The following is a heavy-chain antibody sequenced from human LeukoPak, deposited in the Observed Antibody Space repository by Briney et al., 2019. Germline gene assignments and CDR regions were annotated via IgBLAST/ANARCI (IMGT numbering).Heavy chain of an antibody. CDR1: GGSISSSTNY. D-gene: IGHD3-22*01. CDR3: ASQLLPLVVSGFDY. Sequence: PSETLSLTCTVSGGSISSSTNYWGWIRQPPGKGLEWIGTIYYSGSTYYNPSLKSRVTISVDTSKNPFSLKLSSVTAADTAVYYCASQLLPLVVSGFDYWGQGTLVTVSS. V-gene: IGHV4-39*01. CDR2: IYYSGST. J-gene: IGHJ4*02.